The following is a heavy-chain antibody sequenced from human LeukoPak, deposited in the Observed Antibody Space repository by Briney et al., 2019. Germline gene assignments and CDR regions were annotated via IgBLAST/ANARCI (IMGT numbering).Heavy chain of an antibody. Sequence: GGSLRLSRAASGFAFNFRTSGMHWVRQAPGKGLEWVAFIQYDDSEKSYADSMKGRCTTSRDNSKKTVSLQMNSLRAEDTAVYYCANGDIAAAGNYYYYGMDVWGQGTTVTVSS. V-gene: IGHV3-30*02. CDR2: IQYDDSEK. D-gene: IGHD6-13*01. CDR1: GFAFNFRTSG. CDR3: ANGDIAAAGNYYYYGMDV. J-gene: IGHJ6*02.